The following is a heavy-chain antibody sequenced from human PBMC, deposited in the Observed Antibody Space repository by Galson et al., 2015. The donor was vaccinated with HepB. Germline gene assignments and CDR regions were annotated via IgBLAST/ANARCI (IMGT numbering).Heavy chain of an antibody. CDR3: ASLSIRVGATGGDFDY. V-gene: IGHV1-2*02. CDR2: INPNSGGT. Sequence: SVKVSCKASGYTFTGYYMHWVRQAPGQGLEWRGWINPNSGGTNYAQKFQGRVTMTRETSISTAYMELSRLRSDDTAVYYCASLSIRVGATGGDFDYWGQGTLVTVSS. CDR1: GYTFTGYY. J-gene: IGHJ4*02. D-gene: IGHD1-26*01.